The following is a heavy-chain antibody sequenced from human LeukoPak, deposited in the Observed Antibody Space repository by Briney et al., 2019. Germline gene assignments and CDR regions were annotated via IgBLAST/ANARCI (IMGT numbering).Heavy chain of an antibody. CDR3: ARHSNTDTWIYYYMDV. CDR1: DHTFTYYY. D-gene: IGHD1-20*01. Sequence: SEPLSFSCDVTDHTFTYYYWSWLRQPPGKVLEWRGSIYYSGSTYYNPSLKSRVTISVDTSKNPVSLKLSCVTAADTAVFYCARHSNTDTWIYYYMDVWGQGTPVTVSS. V-gene: IGHV4-59*05. CDR2: IYYSGST. J-gene: IGHJ6*03.